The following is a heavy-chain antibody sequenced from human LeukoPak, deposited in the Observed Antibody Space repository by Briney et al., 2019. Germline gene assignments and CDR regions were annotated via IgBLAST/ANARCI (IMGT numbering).Heavy chain of an antibody. J-gene: IGHJ3*02. CDR3: ARFGAFDI. CDR1: GYSFTSYW. D-gene: IGHD3-10*01. Sequence: GESLKISCKGSGYSFTSYWIGWGRPTPGEGLEWKGIIYPGDSDTRYSPSFQGQVTISADKSISTAYLQWSSLKASDTAMYYCARFGAFDIWGQGTMVTVSS. V-gene: IGHV5-51*01. CDR2: IYPGDSDT.